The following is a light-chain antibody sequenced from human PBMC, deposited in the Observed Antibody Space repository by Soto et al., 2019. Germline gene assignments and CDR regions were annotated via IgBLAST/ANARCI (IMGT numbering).Light chain of an antibody. CDR1: SSNIGAGYD. Sequence: QSVLTQPASVSGAPGQRVTISCTGSSSNIGAGYDVHWYQQLPGTAPKLLIYVNINRPAGVPDRFSGSKSGTSASLAITGLQAEDEADYYCQSYDSSPSGYVFGTGTKVTVL. V-gene: IGLV1-40*01. CDR2: VNI. CDR3: QSYDSSPSGYV. J-gene: IGLJ1*01.